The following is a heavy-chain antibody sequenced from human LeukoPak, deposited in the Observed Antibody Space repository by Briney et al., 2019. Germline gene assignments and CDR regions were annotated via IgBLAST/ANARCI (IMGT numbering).Heavy chain of an antibody. Sequence: ASVKVSCKAPGYTFTSYGISWVRQAPGQGLEWMGWISAYNGNTNYAQKLQGRVTMTTDTSTSTAYMELRSLRSDDTAVYYCARDFSITIFGVVIRYMDVWGKGTTVTVSS. CDR2: ISAYNGNT. J-gene: IGHJ6*03. D-gene: IGHD3-3*01. CDR1: GYTFTSYG. CDR3: ARDFSITIFGVVIRYMDV. V-gene: IGHV1-18*01.